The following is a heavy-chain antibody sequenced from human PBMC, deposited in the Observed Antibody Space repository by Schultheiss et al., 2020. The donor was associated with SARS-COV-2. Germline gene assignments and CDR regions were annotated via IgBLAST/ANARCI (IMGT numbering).Heavy chain of an antibody. J-gene: IGHJ4*02. CDR1: GFTFSSYS. Sequence: GESLKISCAASGFTFSSYSMNWVRQAPGKGLEWVSYISSSSSTIYYADSVNGRFTISRDNAKNSLYLQMNSLRAEDTAVYYCARGVGAIEYWGQGTLVTVSS. V-gene: IGHV3-48*01. CDR3: ARGVGAIEY. D-gene: IGHD1-26*01. CDR2: ISSSSSTI.